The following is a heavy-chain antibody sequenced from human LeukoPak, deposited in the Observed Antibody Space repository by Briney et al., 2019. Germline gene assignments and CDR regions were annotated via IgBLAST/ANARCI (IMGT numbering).Heavy chain of an antibody. Sequence: PGGSLRLSCAASGFTFSSYAMSWVRQAPGKGLEWVSAISGSGGSTYYADSVKGRFTISRDNSKNTLYLQMNSLRAEDTAVYYCAKGYSYGPSKYYFDYWGQGTLVTVPS. CDR3: AKGYSYGPSKYYFDY. D-gene: IGHD5-18*01. V-gene: IGHV3-23*01. J-gene: IGHJ4*02. CDR2: ISGSGGST. CDR1: GFTFSSYA.